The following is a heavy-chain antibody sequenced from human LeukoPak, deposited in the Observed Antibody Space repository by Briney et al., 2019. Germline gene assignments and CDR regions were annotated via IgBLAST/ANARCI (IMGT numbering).Heavy chain of an antibody. CDR3: AREESGGYFDY. V-gene: IGHV1-46*01. Sequence: ASVKVSCKASGFTFTNYYMHWVRQAPGQGLEWMGLINPSGSSTNYAQKFRGRVTMTRDTSTTTVYMGLSSLSSEDTAVYYCAREESGGYFDYGGQGTLVTVSS. CDR2: INPSGSST. J-gene: IGHJ4*02. CDR1: GFTFTNYY. D-gene: IGHD2-8*02.